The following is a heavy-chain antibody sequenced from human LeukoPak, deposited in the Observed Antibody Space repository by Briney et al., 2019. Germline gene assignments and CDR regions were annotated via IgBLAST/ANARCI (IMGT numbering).Heavy chain of an antibody. V-gene: IGHV1-69*13. D-gene: IGHD2/OR15-2a*01. Sequence: APVKVSCKASGGTFSSYAISWVRQAPGQGLEWMGGIIPIFGTANYAQKFQGRVTITADESTSTAYMELSRLTSDDTAVFYCAREGRESTYSTYYFDYWGQGALVTVSS. CDR3: AREGRESTYSTYYFDY. CDR1: GGTFSSYA. CDR2: IIPIFGTA. J-gene: IGHJ4*02.